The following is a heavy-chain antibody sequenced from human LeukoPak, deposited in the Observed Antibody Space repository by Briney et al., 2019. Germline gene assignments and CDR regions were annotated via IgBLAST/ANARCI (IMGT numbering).Heavy chain of an antibody. V-gene: IGHV3-23*01. D-gene: IGHD3-22*01. CDR3: AASSAFAYYFEY. Sequence: GGSLRLSCAASGFTFSSYAMSWVRQAPGKGLEWVSAISGSGGSTYYADSVKGRFTISRDNSKNTLYLQINTLRAEDTAVYYCAASSAFAYYFEYWGQGTLVTVSS. J-gene: IGHJ4*02. CDR1: GFTFSSYA. CDR2: ISGSGGST.